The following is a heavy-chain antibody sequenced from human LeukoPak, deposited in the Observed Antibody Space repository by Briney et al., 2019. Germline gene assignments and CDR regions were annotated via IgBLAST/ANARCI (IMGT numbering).Heavy chain of an antibody. Sequence: ASVKVSCKASGYTFTAYYIHWVRHAPGQGLEWMGWINPISGGTHYVQDFQARVTMTRDTSISTAYMELSRLRSNDTAVYYCARGEGLAAAGSVGYWGQGTLVTVSS. J-gene: IGHJ4*02. V-gene: IGHV1-2*02. CDR2: INPISGGT. CDR3: ARGEGLAAAGSVGY. CDR1: GYTFTAYY. D-gene: IGHD6-13*01.